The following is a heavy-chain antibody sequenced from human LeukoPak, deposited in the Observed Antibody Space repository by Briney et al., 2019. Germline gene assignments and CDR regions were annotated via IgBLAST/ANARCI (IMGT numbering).Heavy chain of an antibody. V-gene: IGHV1-69*13. J-gene: IGHJ4*02. CDR1: GGTFSSYA. D-gene: IGHD2-21*02. Sequence: ASVKVSCKASGGTFSSYAISWVRQAPGQGLEWMGGIIPIFGTANYAQKFQGRVTITADESTSTAYMELSSLRSDDTAVYYCARDSPYCGGDCYPDYWGQGTLVTVSS. CDR3: ARDSPYCGGDCYPDY. CDR2: IIPIFGTA.